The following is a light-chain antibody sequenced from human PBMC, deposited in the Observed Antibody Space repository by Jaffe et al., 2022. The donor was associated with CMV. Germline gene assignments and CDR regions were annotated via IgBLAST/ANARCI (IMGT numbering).Light chain of an antibody. J-gene: IGLJ2*01. Sequence: QSVLTQPPSASGTPGQRLTISCSGSTSNIRSTTVNWYQQVPGTAPKLLIYSHDQRPSGVPDRFSGSKSGTSFFLAISGLQSEDEADYYCAAWDDSLNVEIFGGGTKLTVL. CDR2: SHD. V-gene: IGLV1-44*01. CDR1: TSNIRSTT. CDR3: AAWDDSLNVEI.